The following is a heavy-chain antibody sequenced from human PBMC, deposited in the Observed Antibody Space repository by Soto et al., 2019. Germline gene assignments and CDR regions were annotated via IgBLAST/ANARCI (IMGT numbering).Heavy chain of an antibody. V-gene: IGHV3-30*18. D-gene: IGHD3-10*01. J-gene: IGHJ6*02. Sequence: TGGSLRLSCAASGFTFSSYVMHWVRQSPGKGLEWVAVISYDGSNKYYADSVKGRFTISRDNSKNTLYLQMNSLRAEDTAVYYCAKDSYGSGSSTPWAYYYYGMDVWGQGTTVTV. CDR3: AKDSYGSGSSTPWAYYYYGMDV. CDR1: GFTFSSYV. CDR2: ISYDGSNK.